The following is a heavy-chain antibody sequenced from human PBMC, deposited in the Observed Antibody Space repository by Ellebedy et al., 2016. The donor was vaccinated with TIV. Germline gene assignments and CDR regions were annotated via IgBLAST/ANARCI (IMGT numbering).Heavy chain of an antibody. CDR1: GFTSTAYR. D-gene: IGHD1-14*01. Sequence: PGGSLRLSCAASGFTSTAYRMSWVRQAPGRRLQRLAVTWSEGETNYYRDSVRGRLSISRDNSRNSLYLQMNSLRVEDTGLYYCVRDRERTGRSGLNGWGQGITVTVSS. J-gene: IGHJ6*02. CDR2: TWSEGETN. CDR3: VRDRERTGRSGLNG. V-gene: IGHV3-33*08.